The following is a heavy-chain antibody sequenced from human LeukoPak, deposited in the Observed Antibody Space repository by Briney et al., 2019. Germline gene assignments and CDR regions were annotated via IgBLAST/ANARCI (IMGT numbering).Heavy chain of an antibody. CDR1: GFTFSSYA. Sequence: GGSLRLSCVASGFTFSSYAMSWVRQAPGKGLEWVSIIYSGGSRYYADSVKGRFTISRDNSKNTLYLQMNTLRAEDTAVYYCARYKTAGDYFDYWGQGTLVTVSS. V-gene: IGHV3-23*03. J-gene: IGHJ4*02. CDR2: IYSGGSR. D-gene: IGHD2-21*02. CDR3: ARYKTAGDYFDY.